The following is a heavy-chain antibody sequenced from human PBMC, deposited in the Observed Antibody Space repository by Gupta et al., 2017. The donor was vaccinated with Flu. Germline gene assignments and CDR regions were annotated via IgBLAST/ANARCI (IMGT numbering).Heavy chain of an antibody. J-gene: IGHJ3*02. Sequence: EWVSYISRSSSTRYYADSVKGRFTISRDNAKNSLYLQMNSLRAEDTAVYYCAREYCSSTSCYFLGRNNAFDIWGQGTMVTVSS. CDR3: AREYCSSTSCYFLGRNNAFDI. V-gene: IGHV3-48*01. CDR2: ISRSSSTR. D-gene: IGHD2-2*01.